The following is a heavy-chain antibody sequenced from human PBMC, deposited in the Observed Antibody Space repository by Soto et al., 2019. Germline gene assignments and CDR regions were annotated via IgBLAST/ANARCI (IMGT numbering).Heavy chain of an antibody. CDR1: GGTFSSYA. CDR3: ARDSIVGATRYYDYYGMDV. J-gene: IGHJ6*02. Sequence: QVQLVQSGAEVKKPGSSVKVSCKASGGTFSSYAISWVRQAPGQGLEWMGGIIPIFGTANYAQKFQGRVTITADESTSTAYMELSSLRSEDTAVYYCARDSIVGATRYYDYYGMDVWGQGTTVTVSS. CDR2: IIPIFGTA. D-gene: IGHD1-26*01. V-gene: IGHV1-69*01.